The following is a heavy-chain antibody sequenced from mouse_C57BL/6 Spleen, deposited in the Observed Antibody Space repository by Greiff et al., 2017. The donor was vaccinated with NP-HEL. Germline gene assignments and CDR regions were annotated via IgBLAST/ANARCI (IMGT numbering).Heavy chain of an antibody. CDR1: GYTFTDYY. J-gene: IGHJ3*01. Sequence: EVQLQQSGPELVKPGASVKISCKASGYTFTDYYMYWVKQSHGKSLEWIGDINPNNGGTSYNQKFKGKATLTVDKSSSTAYMELRSLTSEDSAVYYCARGGFTGKAYWGQGTLVTVSA. V-gene: IGHV1-26*01. D-gene: IGHD4-1*01. CDR3: ARGGFTGKAY. CDR2: INPNNGGT.